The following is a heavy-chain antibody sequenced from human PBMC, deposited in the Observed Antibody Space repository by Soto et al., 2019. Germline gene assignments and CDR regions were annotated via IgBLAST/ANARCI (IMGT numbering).Heavy chain of an antibody. CDR3: AREDYYGSGSYYYYYGMDV. CDR2: IKQDGSEK. CDR1: GFTFSSYW. Sequence: SLRLSCAASGFTFSSYWMSWVRQAPGKGLEWVANIKQDGSEKYYVDSVKGRFTISRDNAKNSLYLQMNSLRAEDTAVYYCAREDYYGSGSYYYYYGMDVWGQGTTVTVSS. J-gene: IGHJ6*02. V-gene: IGHV3-7*03. D-gene: IGHD3-10*01.